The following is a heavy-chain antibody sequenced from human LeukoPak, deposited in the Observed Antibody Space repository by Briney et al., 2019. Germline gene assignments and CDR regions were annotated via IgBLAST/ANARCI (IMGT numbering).Heavy chain of an antibody. CDR3: TRRVGDSYFYGMDV. Sequence: GGSLRLSCAAPGFTFSASPIHWVRQAPGKGLEWVGRIRNKANSYATAYAESVKGRFTISRDDSENTAYLQMNSLKTEDTAVYYCTRRVGDSYFYGMDVWGQGTPVTVSS. CDR1: GFTFSASP. CDR2: IRNKANSYAT. D-gene: IGHD5/OR15-5a*01. V-gene: IGHV3-73*01. J-gene: IGHJ6*02.